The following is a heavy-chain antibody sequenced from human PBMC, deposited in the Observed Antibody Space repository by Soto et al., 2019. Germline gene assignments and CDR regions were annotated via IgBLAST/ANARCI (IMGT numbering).Heavy chain of an antibody. CDR1: GFSFRSHG. CDR2: IWYDGSKK. CDR3: ARDSSGVTTYFDS. Sequence: QMQLVESGGGVVQPGRSLRLSCAASGFSFRSHGMHWVRQAPGKGLEWVAVIWYDGSKKYYADSVKGRFTISRDNSKNTLYLEMNSLRAEDTAVYYCARDSSGVTTYFDSWGQGSLVTVSS. J-gene: IGHJ4*02. V-gene: IGHV3-33*01. D-gene: IGHD4-17*01.